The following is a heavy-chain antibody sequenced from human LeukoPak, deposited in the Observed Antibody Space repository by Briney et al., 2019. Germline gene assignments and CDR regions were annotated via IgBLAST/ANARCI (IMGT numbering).Heavy chain of an antibody. J-gene: IGHJ4*02. CDR1: GFTFSDYY. Sequence: GGSLRLSCAASGFTFSDYYMSWIRQAPGKGLEWVSYISSASSYTNYADSVKGRFTISRDNAKSSLYLQMNSLRGEYTAVYYCARGRYCSGGRCYSDFDYWGQGTLVTVFS. CDR3: ARGRYCSGGRCYSDFDY. CDR2: ISSASSYT. D-gene: IGHD2-15*01. V-gene: IGHV3-11*06.